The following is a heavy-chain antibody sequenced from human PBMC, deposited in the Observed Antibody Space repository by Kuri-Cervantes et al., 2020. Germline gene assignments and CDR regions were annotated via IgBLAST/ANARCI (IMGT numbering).Heavy chain of an antibody. V-gene: IGHV3-30*03. D-gene: IGHD2-2*01. CDR3: ARAKQALRYCNSTSCFPRWFDP. CDR2: ISYDGSNK. J-gene: IGHJ5*02. Sequence: GESLKISCAASGFTFSSYGMHWVRQAPGKGLEWVAVISYDGSNKYYADSVKGRFTISRDNAKNSLYLQMNSLRAEDTAVYYCARAKQALRYCNSTSCFPRWFDPWGQGTLVTVSS. CDR1: GFTFSSYG.